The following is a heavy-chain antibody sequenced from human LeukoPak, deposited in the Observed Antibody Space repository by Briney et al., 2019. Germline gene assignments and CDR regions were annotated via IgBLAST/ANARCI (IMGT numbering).Heavy chain of an antibody. Sequence: PGGSLRLSCAGSGFTFSSYAMSWVRQAPGKGLEWVSSISVSGGSTYYADSVKGRFTISRDNSKNTLYLQVNSLRAEDTAVYYCAKVYSATVTVNFDYWGQGTLVTVSS. CDR1: GFTFSSYA. V-gene: IGHV3-23*01. CDR3: AKVYSATVTVNFDY. D-gene: IGHD4-17*01. J-gene: IGHJ4*02. CDR2: ISVSGGST.